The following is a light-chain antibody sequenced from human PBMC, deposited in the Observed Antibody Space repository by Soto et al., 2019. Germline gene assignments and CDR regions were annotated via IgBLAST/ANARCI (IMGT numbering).Light chain of an antibody. CDR1: QSVGTN. Sequence: EIVMTQSPGTLSALPGQSATLPCRASQSVGTNLAWYQQKPGQAPRLLIYGASTRATGIPVRFSGSGSGTEFTLTISSLQSDDFAVYYCQQYNQWSPLTFGQGTRLE. J-gene: IGKJ5*01. V-gene: IGKV3-15*01. CDR2: GAS. CDR3: QQYNQWSPLT.